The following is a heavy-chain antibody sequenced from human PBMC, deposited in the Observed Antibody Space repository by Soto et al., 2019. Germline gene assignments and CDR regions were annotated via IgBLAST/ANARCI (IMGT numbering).Heavy chain of an antibody. CDR1: GDTFSTYT. CDR3: AREGRVLVPTTVNSGYFYYAMDV. J-gene: IGHJ6*04. D-gene: IGHD2-8*02. V-gene: IGHV1-69*12. Sequence: QVQLVQSGAEVKKPGSSVKDSCKASGDTFSTYTITWMRQAPGQGLEWMGGIIPRSATSNYAQKFQGRVTITADESTNTAYMELSSVRSEDTAVYYCAREGRVLVPTTVNSGYFYYAMDVWGEGTTVSVSS. CDR2: IIPRSATS.